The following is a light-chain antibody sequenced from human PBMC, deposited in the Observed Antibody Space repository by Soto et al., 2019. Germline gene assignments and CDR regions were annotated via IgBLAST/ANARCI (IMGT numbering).Light chain of an antibody. Sequence: QSVLTQPPSVSAAPGQTVTISCSGSSSNVGSHYVSWYQQLPGTAPKLLIYDNNKRPSGIPDRFSGSKSGTSATLGITGLQTGDEADYYCGTWDSSLSAGVFGGGTQLTVL. V-gene: IGLV1-51*01. J-gene: IGLJ2*01. CDR1: SSNVGSHY. CDR3: GTWDSSLSAGV. CDR2: DNN.